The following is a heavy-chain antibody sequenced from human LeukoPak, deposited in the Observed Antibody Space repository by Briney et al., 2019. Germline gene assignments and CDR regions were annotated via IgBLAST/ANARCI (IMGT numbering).Heavy chain of an antibody. CDR3: ARAYSSSREYYYYMDV. CDR2: ISSSSSTI. J-gene: IGHJ6*03. V-gene: IGHV3-48*01. CDR1: GFTFSSHS. D-gene: IGHD6-13*01. Sequence: GGSLRLSCAASGFTFSSHSMNWVRQAPGKGLEWVTYISSSSSTIYYADSVKGRFTISRDTAKNSLYLQMNSLRAEDTAVYYCARAYSSSREYYYYMDVWGKGTTVTISS.